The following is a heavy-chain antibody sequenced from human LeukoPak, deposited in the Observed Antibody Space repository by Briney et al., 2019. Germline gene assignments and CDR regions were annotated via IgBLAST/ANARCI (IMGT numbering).Heavy chain of an antibody. V-gene: IGHV4-4*02. D-gene: IGHD5-12*01. CDR2: IYHSGST. Sequence: PSGTLSLTCAVSGGSISSSNWWSWVRQPPGKGLEWIGEIYHSGSTNYNPSLKSRVTISVDKSKNQFSLRLSSVTAADTAVYYCARGRYDYFGIRGADSFDIWGQGTMVTVSS. CDR3: ARGRYDYFGIRGADSFDI. CDR1: GGSISSSNW. J-gene: IGHJ3*02.